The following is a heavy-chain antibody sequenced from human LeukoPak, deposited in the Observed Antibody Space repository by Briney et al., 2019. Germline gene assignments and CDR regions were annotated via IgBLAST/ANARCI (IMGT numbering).Heavy chain of an antibody. D-gene: IGHD1-26*01. Sequence: SQTLSLTCTVSGGSISSGDYYWSWIRQPPGKGLEWIGYIYYSGSTYYNPSLKSRVTISVDTSKNQFSLKLSSVTAADTAVYYCARGGRKLGATTGDYYYMDVWGKGTTVTVSS. CDR3: ARGGRKLGATTGDYYYMDV. CDR1: GGSISSGDYY. V-gene: IGHV4-30-4*08. CDR2: IYYSGST. J-gene: IGHJ6*03.